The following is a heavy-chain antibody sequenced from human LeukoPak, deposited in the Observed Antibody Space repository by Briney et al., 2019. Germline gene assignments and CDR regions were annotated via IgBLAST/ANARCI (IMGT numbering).Heavy chain of an antibody. CDR2: IKPDSGAT. CDR1: GYTFTVHY. Sequence: GASVKVSCKASGYTFTVHYLHWLRRAPGQGLEWMGWIKPDSGATNFAQNFQGRVTMTSDTSINTAYMELSSLTSDDTAMYYCARDHDYGPDYWGQGTLVTVSA. CDR3: ARDHDYGPDY. V-gene: IGHV1-2*02. J-gene: IGHJ4*02. D-gene: IGHD4/OR15-4a*01.